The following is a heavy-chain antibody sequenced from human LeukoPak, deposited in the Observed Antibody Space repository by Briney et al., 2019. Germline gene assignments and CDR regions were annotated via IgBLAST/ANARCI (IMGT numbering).Heavy chain of an antibody. V-gene: IGHV3-30*02. CDR3: AKDRVYDILTGYSPGWFDP. CDR2: IGYDGSNK. D-gene: IGHD3-9*01. Sequence: GGSLRLSCAASGFTFSSYGMHWVRQAPGKGLEWVAFIGYDGSNKYYADSVKGRFTISRDNSKNTLYLQMNSLRAEDTAVYYCAKDRVYDILTGYSPGWFDPWGQGTLVTVSS. J-gene: IGHJ5*02. CDR1: GFTFSSYG.